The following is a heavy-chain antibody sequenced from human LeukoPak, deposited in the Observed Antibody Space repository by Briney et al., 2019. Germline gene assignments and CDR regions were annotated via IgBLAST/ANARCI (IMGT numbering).Heavy chain of an antibody. D-gene: IGHD2-15*01. CDR3: AKRWLAGYCSGGSCLGDSIY. CDR1: GFTFSSYA. J-gene: IGHJ4*02. Sequence: GGSLRLSCAASGFTFSSYAMSWVRQAPGKGLEWVSATSGSGGSTYYADSVKGRFTISRDNSKNTLYLQMNSLRAEDTAVYYCAKRWLAGYCSGGSCLGDSIYWGQGTLVTVSS. V-gene: IGHV3-23*01. CDR2: TSGSGGST.